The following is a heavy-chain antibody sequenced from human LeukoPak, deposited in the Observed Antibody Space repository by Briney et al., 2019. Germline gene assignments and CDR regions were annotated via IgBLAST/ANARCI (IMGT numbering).Heavy chain of an antibody. CDR1: GGSFSGYY. V-gene: IGHV4-34*01. J-gene: IGHJ6*03. D-gene: IGHD4-11*01. CDR2: INHSGST. Sequence: SETLSLTCAVYGGSFSGYYWSWIRRPPGKGLEWIGEINHSGSTNYNPSLKSRVTISVDTSKNQFSLKLSSVTAADTAVYYCARGNSNSYYYYYMDVWGKGTTVTVSS. CDR3: ARGNSNSYYYYYMDV.